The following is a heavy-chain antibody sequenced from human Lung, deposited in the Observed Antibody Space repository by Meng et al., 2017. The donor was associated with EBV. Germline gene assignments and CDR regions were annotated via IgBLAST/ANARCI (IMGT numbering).Heavy chain of an antibody. J-gene: IGHJ4*02. V-gene: IGHV4-31*03. D-gene: IGHD4-11*01. CDR3: AATVNDGYFDY. CDR2: IYYSGST. Sequence: QVQLQEAGPGLVKASPSLSLTFTVSGGSISSGGYYWSWIRQHPGKGLEWIGYIYYSGSTYYNPSLKSRVTISVDTSKNQFSLKLSSVTAADTAVYYCAATVNDGYFDYWGQGTLVTVSS. CDR1: GGSISSGGYY.